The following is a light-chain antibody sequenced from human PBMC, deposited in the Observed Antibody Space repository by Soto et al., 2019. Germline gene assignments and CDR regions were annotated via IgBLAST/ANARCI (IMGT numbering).Light chain of an antibody. CDR3: QQRNISQALT. V-gene: IGKV3-11*01. CDR2: DAS. CDR1: QSVSSY. Sequence: EIVLTQSPATLSLSPGERATLSCRASQSVSSYLAWYQQNPGQAPRLLLYDASSRATGIPARFSGRGSGTDFTLTISRLEPEDFAVYYCQQRNISQALTFGGGTKVEIK. J-gene: IGKJ4*01.